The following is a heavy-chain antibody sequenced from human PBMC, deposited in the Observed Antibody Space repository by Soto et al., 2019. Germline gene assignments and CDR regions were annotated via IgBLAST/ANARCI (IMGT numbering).Heavy chain of an antibody. J-gene: IGHJ4*02. CDR2: ISWNSGSI. CDR1: GFTFDDYA. D-gene: IGHD6-13*01. V-gene: IGHV3-9*01. Sequence: GGSLRLSCAASGFTFDDYAMHWVRQAPGKGLEWVSGISWNSGSIGYADSVKGRFTISRDNAKNSLYLQMNSLRAEDTALYYCAKGSTLRVAAAGTLDYWGQGTLVTVSS. CDR3: AKGSTLRVAAAGTLDY.